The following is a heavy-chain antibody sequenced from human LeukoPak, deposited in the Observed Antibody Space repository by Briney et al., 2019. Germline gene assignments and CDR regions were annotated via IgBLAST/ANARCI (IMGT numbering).Heavy chain of an antibody. CDR2: ISSGASTV. Sequence: GGSLRLSCTASGFTFSKYEMNWVRQAPGKGLEWVSSISSGASTVYYVDSVRGRFTVSRDNTKNSMYLQMNSLRAEDTALYFCARDSHYYDSSGFPHDVFDIWGQGTMVTVSS. J-gene: IGHJ3*02. CDR3: ARDSHYYDSSGFPHDVFDI. D-gene: IGHD3-22*01. V-gene: IGHV3-48*03. CDR1: GFTFSKYE.